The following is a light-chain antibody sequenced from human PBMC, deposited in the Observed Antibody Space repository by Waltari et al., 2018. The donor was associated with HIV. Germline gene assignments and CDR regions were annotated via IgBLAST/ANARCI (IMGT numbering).Light chain of an antibody. CDR1: ALPDQY. CDR2: KDS. V-gene: IGLV3-25*03. Sequence: SFEVTQPPSVSVSPGQTATITCSGDALPDQYVYWYQQKPGQAPLQVIYKDSERPSGIPERFSGFGSGTTFTLTISGVQAEDEADYYCQSTDSTNSYYVFGPGTKVTVL. J-gene: IGLJ1*01. CDR3: QSTDSTNSYYV.